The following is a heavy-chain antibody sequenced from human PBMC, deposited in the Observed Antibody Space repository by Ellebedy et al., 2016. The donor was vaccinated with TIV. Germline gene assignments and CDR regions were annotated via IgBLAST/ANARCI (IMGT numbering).Heavy chain of an antibody. V-gene: IGHV2-26*01. Sequence: ETLSLTCSVSGASISGYYWSWIRQPPGKALEWLAEIFTNDKKSYSTSLKSRLSISQDTSKSQVVLTMTNVDPMDTATYYCARINYGDPDWFDPWGQGAPVTVSP. CDR2: IFTNDKK. CDR3: ARINYGDPDWFDP. D-gene: IGHD4-17*01. CDR1: GASISGYYW. J-gene: IGHJ5*02.